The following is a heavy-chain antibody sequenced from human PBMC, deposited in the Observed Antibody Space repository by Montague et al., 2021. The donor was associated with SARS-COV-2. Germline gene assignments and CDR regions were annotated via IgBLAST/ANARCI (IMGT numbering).Heavy chain of an antibody. CDR2: FFYTTHS. CDR3: ARRRLGFYDSRHWFDP. D-gene: IGHD3-22*01. Sequence: SETLSLTCTVSGGSMYISGNYYDWVWKPQPQGQGLVWSMSFFYTTHSIYTSYLKGPVTISTDTSKNQYSLNLNSVTAADTAVYACARRRLGFYDSRHWFDPWGQGALVTVPS. V-gene: IGHV4-39*01. CDR1: GGSMYISGNYYD. J-gene: IGHJ5*02.